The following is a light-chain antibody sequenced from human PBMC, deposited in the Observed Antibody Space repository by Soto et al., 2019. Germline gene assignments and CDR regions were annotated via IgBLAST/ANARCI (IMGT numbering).Light chain of an antibody. CDR1: SSNIGAGYD. Sequence: QSVLTQPPSVSGAPGQRVTISCTGSSSNIGAGYDVHWYQQLPGTAPKLLIYGNSNRPSGVPDRFSGSKSGTSASLAITGLQAEDEADYYCQSYDSSLSGLGVFGGGTQLTGL. CDR2: GNS. J-gene: IGLJ2*01. CDR3: QSYDSSLSGLGV. V-gene: IGLV1-40*01.